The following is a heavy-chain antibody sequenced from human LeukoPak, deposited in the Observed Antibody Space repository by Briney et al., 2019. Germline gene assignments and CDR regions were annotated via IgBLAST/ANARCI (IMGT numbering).Heavy chain of an antibody. Sequence: SETLSLTCTVSGGSISSGSYYWSWIRQPAGKGLEWIGRIYTSGSTNYNPSLKSRVTISVDTSKNQFSLKLTSVTAADTAVYYCARGGTRPRYYYDSRTNAFDIWGQGTMVTVSS. CDR1: GGSISSGSYY. V-gene: IGHV4-61*02. CDR3: ARGGTRPRYYYDSRTNAFDI. J-gene: IGHJ3*02. D-gene: IGHD3-22*01. CDR2: IYTSGST.